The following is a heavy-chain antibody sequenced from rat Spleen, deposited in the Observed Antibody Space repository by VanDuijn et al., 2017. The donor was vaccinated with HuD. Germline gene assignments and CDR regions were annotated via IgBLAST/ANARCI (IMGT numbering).Heavy chain of an antibody. Sequence: QVQLKESGPGLVQPSQTLSLTCTVSGFSLTSYHVSWVRQPPGKGLEWMGVIWTGGSTAYNSSFQSRLSVSRDISKSQVFLKMNSLQTEDIATYYCARGFGVGYFDFWGPGTMVTVSS. V-gene: IGHV2-43*01. CDR3: ARGFGVGYFDF. J-gene: IGHJ1*01. D-gene: IGHD4-3*01. CDR2: IWTGGST. CDR1: GFSLTSYH.